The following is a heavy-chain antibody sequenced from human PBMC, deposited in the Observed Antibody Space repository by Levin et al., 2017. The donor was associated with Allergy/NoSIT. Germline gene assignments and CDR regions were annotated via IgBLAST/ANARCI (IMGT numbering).Heavy chain of an antibody. CDR2: IYHSGST. CDR3: ARITPGIAAAGSYYYYYYGMDV. V-gene: IGHV4-4*02. D-gene: IGHD6-13*01. J-gene: IGHJ6*02. Sequence: SCAVSGGSISSSNWWSWVRQPPGKGLEWIGEIYHSGSTNYNPSLKSRVTISVDKSKNQFSLKLSSVTAADTAVYYCARITPGIAAAGSYYYYYYGMDVWGQGTTVTVSS. CDR1: GGSISSSNW.